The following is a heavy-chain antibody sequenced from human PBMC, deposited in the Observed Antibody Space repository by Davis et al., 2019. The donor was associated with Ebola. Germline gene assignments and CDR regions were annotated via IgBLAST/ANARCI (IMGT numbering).Heavy chain of an antibody. CDR1: GGSISSYY. V-gene: IGHV4-59*12. J-gene: IGHJ5*02. Sequence: MPSETLSLTCTVSGGSISSYYWSWIRQPPGKGLEWIGYIYYSGSTNYNPSLKSRVTISVDTSKNQFSLKLSSVTAADTAVYYCAREDFWSGYYCWFDPWGQGTLVTVSS. CDR3: AREDFWSGYYCWFDP. D-gene: IGHD3-3*01. CDR2: IYYSGST.